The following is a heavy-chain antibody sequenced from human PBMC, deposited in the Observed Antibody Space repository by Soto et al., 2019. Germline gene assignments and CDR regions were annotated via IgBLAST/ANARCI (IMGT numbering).Heavy chain of an antibody. J-gene: IGHJ5*02. D-gene: IGHD3-3*01. CDR1: GFSLSTSGAA. V-gene: IGHV2-5*02. CDR2: IYWDGDK. Sequence: QINLIESGPTLVNPTQTLTLTCTFSGFSLSTSGAAVGWVRQPPGRALEWLALIYWDGDKRYNASLGNRLTITKDTSVTQVALTFTNVDPADTATYYCAHRATITIFGLIIDNGIWFDPWGQGTRVIVSS. CDR3: AHRATITIFGLIIDNGIWFDP.